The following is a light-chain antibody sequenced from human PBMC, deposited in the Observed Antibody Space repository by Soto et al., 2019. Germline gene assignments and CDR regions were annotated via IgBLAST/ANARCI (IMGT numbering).Light chain of an antibody. CDR3: QQFYNYPRT. CDR1: QDIGTY. CDR2: DAS. V-gene: IGKV1-8*01. J-gene: IGKJ1*01. Sequence: IRMTLSASSVSASTGDRVSITCRATQDIGTYLAWYQQIPGKAPKLLIYDASTLQTGVPSRFSGSGSGTDFTLTISYLQSEDFGTYYCQQFYNYPRTFGQGTNVDIK.